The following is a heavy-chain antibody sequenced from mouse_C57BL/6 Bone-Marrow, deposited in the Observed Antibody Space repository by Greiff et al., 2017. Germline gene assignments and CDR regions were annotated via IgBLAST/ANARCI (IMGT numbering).Heavy chain of an antibody. Sequence: QVQLQQPGAELVKPGASVKLSCKASGYTFTSYWMQWVKQRPGQGLEWIGEIDPSDSYTNYNQKFKGKATLTVDTSSSTVYMQLSSLTSEDSAVYYCARRDYGGYWGQGTTLTVSS. D-gene: IGHD1-2*01. CDR3: ARRDYGGY. J-gene: IGHJ2*01. V-gene: IGHV1-50*01. CDR1: GYTFTSYW. CDR2: IDPSDSYT.